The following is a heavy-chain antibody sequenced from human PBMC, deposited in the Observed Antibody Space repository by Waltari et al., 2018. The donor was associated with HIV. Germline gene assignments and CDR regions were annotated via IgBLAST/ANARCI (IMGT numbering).Heavy chain of an antibody. CDR1: GFPFRVFC. CDR3: AIDSSQVLWFGESLAL. J-gene: IGHJ4*02. Sequence: VQVVESGGGLVQPGGSMRLSCKSSGFPFRVFCMTWVRQAPGKRLEWVAAISYDGIKKFHADSVRGRFTISRDTSKKTLYLQMNTLKTEDTAVYFCAIDSSQVLWFGESLALWGQGTQVTVS. CDR2: ISYDGIKK. D-gene: IGHD3-10*01. V-gene: IGHV3-30*19.